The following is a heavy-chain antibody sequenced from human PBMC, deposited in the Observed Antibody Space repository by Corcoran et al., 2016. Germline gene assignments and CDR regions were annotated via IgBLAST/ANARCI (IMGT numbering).Heavy chain of an antibody. CDR1: GFTFSGSA. V-gene: IGHV3-73*02. J-gene: IGHJ4*02. Sequence: EVQVVESGGALVQPGGSLKLSCVASGFTFSGSAVYWVRQASGRGLEWVGGIRSKANNYATRYSASVNGRFTISRDDSKNTAFLQMNSLKAEDTALYYCTSPPHDSGDVFDFWGQGTLVTVSS. CDR3: TSPPHDSGDVFDF. D-gene: IGHD3-22*01. CDR2: IRSKANNYAT.